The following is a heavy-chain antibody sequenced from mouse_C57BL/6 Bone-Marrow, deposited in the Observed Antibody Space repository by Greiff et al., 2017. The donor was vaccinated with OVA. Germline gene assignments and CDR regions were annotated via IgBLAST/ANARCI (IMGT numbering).Heavy chain of an antibody. Sequence: VQLQQSGPELVKPGASVKISCKASGYAFSSSWMNWVKQRPGKGLEWIGRIYPGDGDTNYNGKFKGKATLTADKSSSTAYMQLSSLTSEDSAVYFCARWDTTVVVDYWGQGTTLTVSS. D-gene: IGHD1-1*01. J-gene: IGHJ2*01. CDR2: IYPGDGDT. CDR1: GYAFSSSW. CDR3: ARWDTTVVVDY. V-gene: IGHV1-82*01.